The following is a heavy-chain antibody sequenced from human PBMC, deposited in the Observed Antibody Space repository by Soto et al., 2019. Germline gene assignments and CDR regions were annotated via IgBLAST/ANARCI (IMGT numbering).Heavy chain of an antibody. V-gene: IGHV2-5*01. Sequence: QITFKESGPTLFKPTQTLTLTCTFSGFSLSTSGVGVGWIRQPPGKALEWLALIYWYDDKRYSPSLKSNLTSTKHTAKYQLFPTMTTIDPADTATYYLAHNEGTVNWFDPWSHSNLLTVSS. J-gene: IGHJ5*02. CDR3: AHNEGTVNWFDP. CDR1: GFSLSTSGVG. D-gene: IGHD4-4*01. CDR2: IYWYDDK.